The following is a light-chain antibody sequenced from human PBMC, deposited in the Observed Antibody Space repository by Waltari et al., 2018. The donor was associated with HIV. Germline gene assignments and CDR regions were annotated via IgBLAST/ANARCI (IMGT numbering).Light chain of an antibody. J-gene: IGLJ3*02. Sequence: NFMLTQPHSVSQSPGMTVTISYTRSRGSIAIYIMQWYPQRPGSSPPTVIYEDNQRPSGVPDRFSGSIDSSSNSASLTISGLKTEDEADYYCQSYDSSNHWVFGGGTKLTVL. V-gene: IGLV6-57*01. CDR3: QSYDSSNHWV. CDR1: RGSIAIYI. CDR2: EDN.